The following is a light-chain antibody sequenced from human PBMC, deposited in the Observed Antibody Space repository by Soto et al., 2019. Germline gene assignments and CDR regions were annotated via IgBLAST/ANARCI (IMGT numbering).Light chain of an antibody. Sequence: DIQMTQSPSSLSASVVDRVTITCRASQGISNYLAWYQQKPGKVPKLLIYAASTLQSGVPSRFSGSGSGTDFTLTISSLQPEDVATYYCQKYNSAQTFGQGTKVDI. CDR1: QGISNY. CDR3: QKYNSAQT. J-gene: IGKJ1*01. V-gene: IGKV1-27*01. CDR2: AAS.